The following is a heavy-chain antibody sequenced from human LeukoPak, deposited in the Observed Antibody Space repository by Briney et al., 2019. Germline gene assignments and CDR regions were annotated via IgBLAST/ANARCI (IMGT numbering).Heavy chain of an antibody. CDR1: GASISSSSYY. V-gene: IGHV4-39*07. J-gene: IGHJ4*02. CDR3: ARALWGSGCYFHY. D-gene: IGHD6-19*01. Sequence: SETLSLTCTVSGASISSSSYYWGWIRQPPGKGLEWIGYIYHSGSTYYNPSLRSRVTISVDRSKNQFSLKLSSVTAADTAVYYWARALWGSGCYFHYWAREPRVT. CDR2: IYHSGST.